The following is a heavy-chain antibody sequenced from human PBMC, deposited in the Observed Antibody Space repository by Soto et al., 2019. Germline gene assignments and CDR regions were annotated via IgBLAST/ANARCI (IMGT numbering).Heavy chain of an antibody. J-gene: IGHJ4*02. Sequence: SETLSLTCTVSGGSISSSSYYWGWIRQPPGKGLEWIGSIYYSGSTYYNPSLKSRVTISVDTSKNQFSLKLSSVTAADTAVYYCARLIVATTAAYYFDYCGQGTLVTVS. CDR3: ARLIVATTAAYYFDY. CDR1: GGSISSSSYY. D-gene: IGHD5-12*01. V-gene: IGHV4-39*01. CDR2: IYYSGST.